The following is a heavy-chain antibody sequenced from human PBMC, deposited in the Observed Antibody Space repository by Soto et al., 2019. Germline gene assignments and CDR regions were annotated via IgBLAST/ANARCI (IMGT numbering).Heavy chain of an antibody. V-gene: IGHV4-59*01. CDR3: ARGYCSSTICYIWDNWFDP. Sequence: QVQLQESGPGLVKPSETLSLTCTVSGGSISSYYWSWIRQPPGKGLEWIGYIYYSGRTNYNPSLKSRVTISVDTSKNQFSLKLSSVTAADTAVYYCARGYCSSTICYIWDNWFDPWGQGTPVTVSS. J-gene: IGHJ5*02. CDR2: IYYSGRT. D-gene: IGHD2-2*02. CDR1: GGSISSYY.